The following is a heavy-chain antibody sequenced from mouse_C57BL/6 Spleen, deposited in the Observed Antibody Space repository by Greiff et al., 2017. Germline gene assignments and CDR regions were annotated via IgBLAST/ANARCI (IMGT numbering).Heavy chain of an antibody. CDR3: AGSIVTTYYFDY. Sequence: QVQLQQSGAELVKPGASVKLSCKASGYTFTSYWMHWVKQRPGQGLEWIGMIHPNSGSTNYNEKFKSKATLTVDKSSSTAYMQLSSLTSEDSAVYYCAGSIVTTYYFDYWGQGTTLTVS. J-gene: IGHJ2*01. D-gene: IGHD2-5*01. V-gene: IGHV1-64*01. CDR1: GYTFTSYW. CDR2: IHPNSGST.